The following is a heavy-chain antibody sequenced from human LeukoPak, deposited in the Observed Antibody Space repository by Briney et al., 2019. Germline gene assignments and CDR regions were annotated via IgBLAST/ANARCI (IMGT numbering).Heavy chain of an antibody. J-gene: IGHJ2*01. V-gene: IGHV3-30*02. Sequence: GRSLRLSCTVSGFTFSHYGMHWVRQAPGKGLQWVAFIRVDGSNKYYADSVKGRFTISRDNSKNTLYLQMDSLRAEDTAVYYCASPNYYGSGPFDLWGRGTLVTVSS. CDR3: ASPNYYGSGPFDL. CDR2: IRVDGSNK. CDR1: GFTFSHYG. D-gene: IGHD3-10*01.